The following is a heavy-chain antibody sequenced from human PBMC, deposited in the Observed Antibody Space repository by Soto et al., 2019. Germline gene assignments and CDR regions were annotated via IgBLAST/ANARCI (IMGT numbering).Heavy chain of an antibody. CDR3: ARDGVVVINTYYFDD. Sequence: PGGSLILSWAPAGFTFSRYAVHWVRQAPGEGLEWVAVVSYEGSNKYYADSVKGRFTISRDNSKNTLYLQMNSVRADDTAVYYCARDGVVVINTYYFDDWGQGTPVTVSS. J-gene: IGHJ4*02. CDR1: GFTFSRYA. V-gene: IGHV3-30-3*01. D-gene: IGHD3-22*01. CDR2: VSYEGSNK.